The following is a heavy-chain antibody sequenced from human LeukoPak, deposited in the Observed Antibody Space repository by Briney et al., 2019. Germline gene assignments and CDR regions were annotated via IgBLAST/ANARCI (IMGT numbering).Heavy chain of an antibody. Sequence: QTGGSLRLSCAASGFTFRFYTMSWVRQAPGKGLEWVSSINNIGDKTFYADSVKGRFTISRDNSETTLFLQMAGLRADDTAVYYCAKDRRSGPPDGFDIWGQGTMVTVSS. D-gene: IGHD3-3*01. CDR2: INNIGDKT. V-gene: IGHV3-23*01. CDR3: AKDRRSGPPDGFDI. CDR1: GFTFRFYT. J-gene: IGHJ3*02.